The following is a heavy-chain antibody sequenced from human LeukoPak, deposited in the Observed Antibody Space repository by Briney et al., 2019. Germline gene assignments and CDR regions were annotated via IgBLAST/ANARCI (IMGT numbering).Heavy chain of an antibody. CDR2: INTNTGNP. J-gene: IGHJ6*03. CDR3: ARVGYSSSWYLPDYYYYYYMDV. Sequence: ASVKVSCKASGYSFNSQGMNWVRQAPGQGLEWMGWINTNTGNPTYAQGFTGRFVFSLDTSVSTAYLQISSLKAEDTAVYYCARVGYSSSWYLPDYYYYYYMDVWAKGPRSPSP. CDR1: GYSFNSQG. V-gene: IGHV7-4-1*02. D-gene: IGHD6-13*01.